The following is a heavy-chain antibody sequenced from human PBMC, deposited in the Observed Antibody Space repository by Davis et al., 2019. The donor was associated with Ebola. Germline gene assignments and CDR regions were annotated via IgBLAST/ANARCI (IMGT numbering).Heavy chain of an antibody. V-gene: IGHV1-2*04. CDR3: ARGSGIAAAGTVFYYYYGMDV. CDR1: GYTFTAYY. J-gene: IGHJ6*02. Sequence: ASVTVSCKASGYTFTAYYMHWVRQAPGQGLEWLGWINPNSGCTNYAQKFQGWVTMTRDTSISTAYMELSRLRSDDTAVYYCARGSGIAAAGTVFYYYYGMDVWGQGTTVTVSS. D-gene: IGHD6-13*01. CDR2: INPNSGCT.